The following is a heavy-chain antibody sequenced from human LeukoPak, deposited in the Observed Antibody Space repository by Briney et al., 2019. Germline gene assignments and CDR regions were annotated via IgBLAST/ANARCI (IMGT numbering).Heavy chain of an antibody. CDR1: GFTLDDYA. CDR3: AKDASSGSSWYYFDY. J-gene: IGHJ4*02. V-gene: IGHV3-9*01. CDR2: ISWSSGSI. Sequence: PGRSLRLSCAASGFTLDDYAMHWVRQAPGKGLGWVSGISWSSGSIGYADSVKGRFTISRDNAKNSLYLQMNSLRAEDTALYYCAKDASSGSSWYYFDYWGQGTLVTVSS. D-gene: IGHD6-13*01.